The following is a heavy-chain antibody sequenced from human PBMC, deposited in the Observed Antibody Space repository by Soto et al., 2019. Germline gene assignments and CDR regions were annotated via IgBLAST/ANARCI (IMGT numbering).Heavy chain of an antibody. CDR2: ISSSSSYI. D-gene: IGHD3-22*01. V-gene: IGHV3-21*01. CDR1: GFTFSSYS. Sequence: EVQLVESGGGLVKPGGSLRLSCAASGFTFSSYSMNWVRQAPGKGLEWVSSISSSSSYIYYADSVKGRFTISRDNAKNSLYVQMHSLRADDTAVYYCARVVAYYDLYHYDGMDVSGQGTTVTVS. J-gene: IGHJ6*02. CDR3: ARVVAYYDLYHYDGMDV.